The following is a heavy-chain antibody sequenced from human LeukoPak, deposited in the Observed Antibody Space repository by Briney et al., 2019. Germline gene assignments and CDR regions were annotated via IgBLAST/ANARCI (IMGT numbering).Heavy chain of an antibody. CDR1: GGSISSGGYS. CDR2: IYHSGST. V-gene: IGHV4-30-2*01. CDR3: AREEQQLGYDY. Sequence: TLSLTCAVSGGSISSGGYSWSWIRQPPGKGLEWIGYIYHSGSTYHNPSLKSRVTISVDRSKNQFSLKLSSVTAADTAVYYCAREEQQLGYDYWGQGTLVTVSS. J-gene: IGHJ4*02. D-gene: IGHD6-13*01.